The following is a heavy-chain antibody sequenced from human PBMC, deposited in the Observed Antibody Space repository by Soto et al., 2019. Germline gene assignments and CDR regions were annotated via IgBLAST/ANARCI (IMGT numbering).Heavy chain of an antibody. D-gene: IGHD6-19*01. CDR2: INAGNGNT. V-gene: IGHV1-3*01. Sequence: ASVKVSCKASGYTFTSYAMHWVRQAPGQRLEWMGWINAGNGNTKYSQKFQGRVTITRDTSASTAYMELSSLRSEDTAVYYCARDADGSGWYVNYYYYGMDVWGQGT. CDR1: GYTFTSYA. CDR3: ARDADGSGWYVNYYYYGMDV. J-gene: IGHJ6*02.